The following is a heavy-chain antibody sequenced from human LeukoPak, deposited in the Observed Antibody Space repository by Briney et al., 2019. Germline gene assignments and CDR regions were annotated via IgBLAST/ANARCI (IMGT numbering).Heavy chain of an antibody. CDR1: GGSISSYY. CDR3: ARAPYGSATNNYYMDV. D-gene: IGHD3-10*01. Sequence: SQTLSLTCTVSGGSISSYYWSWIRQPPGKGLEWIGYIYYSGSTNYNPSLKSRVTISVDTSKNQFSLKLSSVTAADTAVYYCARAPYGSATNNYYMDVWGKGTTVTVSS. CDR2: IYYSGST. J-gene: IGHJ6*03. V-gene: IGHV4-59*01.